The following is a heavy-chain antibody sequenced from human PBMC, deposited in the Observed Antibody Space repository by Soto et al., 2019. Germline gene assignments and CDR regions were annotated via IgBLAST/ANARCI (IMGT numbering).Heavy chain of an antibody. J-gene: IGHJ4*02. CDR2: ISGSGGST. Sequence: GSLRLSCVASGFTFRSYAMTWVRQAPGKGLEWVSGISGSGGSTYYADSVKGQFTISRDNSKNTLYLQMNSLRAEDTAVYYCAKGLYSGSYFDYWGQGTLVTVSS. CDR1: GFTFRSYA. V-gene: IGHV3-23*01. D-gene: IGHD1-26*01. CDR3: AKGLYSGSYFDY.